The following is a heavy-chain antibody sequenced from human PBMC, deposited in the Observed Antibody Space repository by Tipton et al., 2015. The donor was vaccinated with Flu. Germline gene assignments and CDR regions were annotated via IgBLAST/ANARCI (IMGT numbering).Heavy chain of an antibody. CDR2: INHSGST. Sequence: TLSLTCAVYGGSFSGYYWSWIRQPPGKGLEWIGEINHSGSTNYNPSLKSRVTISVDTSKNQFSLKLSSVTAADTAVYYCASRGNDFWSGYHDYWGQGTLVTVSS. V-gene: IGHV4-34*01. CDR1: GGSFSGYY. CDR3: ASRGNDFWSGYHDY. D-gene: IGHD3-3*01. J-gene: IGHJ4*02.